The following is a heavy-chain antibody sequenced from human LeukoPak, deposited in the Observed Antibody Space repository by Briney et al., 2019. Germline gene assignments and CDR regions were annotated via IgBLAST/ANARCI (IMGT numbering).Heavy chain of an antibody. CDR1: GGTFSSYA. V-gene: IGHV1-69*06. Sequence: EASVKVSCKASGGTFSSYAISWVRQAPGQGLEWMGGIIPIFGTANYAQKFQGRVTITADKSTSTAYMELSSLRSEDTAVYYCARPGTYYYDSSGLNPPDYYYGMDVWGQGTTVTVSS. CDR3: ARPGTYYYDSSGLNPPDYYYGMDV. D-gene: IGHD3-22*01. CDR2: IIPIFGTA. J-gene: IGHJ6*02.